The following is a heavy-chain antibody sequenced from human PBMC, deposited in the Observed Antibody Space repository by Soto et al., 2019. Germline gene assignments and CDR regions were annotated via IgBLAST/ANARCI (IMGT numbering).Heavy chain of an antibody. D-gene: IGHD2-8*01. Sequence: QVQLVESGGGVVQPGWSLRLSCAASGFTFSIYGFHWVRQAPGQGLEWVALMWYDGRKEYYSDSVKGRFTLSRDNSKNTLFLQRDSLRPEDTGLYFCARNGGTYGVDVWGRGTTVIVSS. CDR2: MWYDGRKE. CDR3: ARNGGTYGVDV. V-gene: IGHV3-33*01. CDR1: GFTFSIYG. J-gene: IGHJ6*02.